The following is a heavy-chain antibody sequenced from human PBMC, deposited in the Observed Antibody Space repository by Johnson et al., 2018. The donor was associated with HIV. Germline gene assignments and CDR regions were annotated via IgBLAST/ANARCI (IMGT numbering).Heavy chain of an antibody. D-gene: IGHD5-18*01. J-gene: IGHJ3*02. CDR1: RFTFSDYY. V-gene: IGHV3-11*04. Sequence: QEQLVESGGGLVKPGGSLRLSCAASRFTFSDYYMSWIRQTPGKGLEWVSYISSSGSTYYADSVKGRFTISRDNSKNSLYLQMTSLRTEDTAVYYCAKTEDRGYRMETGAFDIWGQGTMVTVSS. CDR3: AKTEDRGYRMETGAFDI. CDR2: ISSSGST.